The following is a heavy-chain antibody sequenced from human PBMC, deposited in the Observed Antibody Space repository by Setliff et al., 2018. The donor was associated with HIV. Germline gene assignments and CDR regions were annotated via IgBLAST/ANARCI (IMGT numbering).Heavy chain of an antibody. V-gene: IGHV1-69*06. Sequence: SVKVSCKASGGTFRNYGISWVRQAPGQGLEWMGGIIPIFGTANYAQKSQGRVTITADKSTRTAYMELSSLRSEDTAVYFCASGMRWDTAMGDAFDIWGQGTMVTVSS. J-gene: IGHJ3*02. CDR2: IIPIFGTA. CDR3: ASGMRWDTAMGDAFDI. CDR1: GGTFRNYG. D-gene: IGHD5-18*01.